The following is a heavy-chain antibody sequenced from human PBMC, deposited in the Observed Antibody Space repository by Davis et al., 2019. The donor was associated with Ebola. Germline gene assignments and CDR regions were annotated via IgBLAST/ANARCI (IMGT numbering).Heavy chain of an antibody. CDR3: GRVYSGSYDP. J-gene: IGHJ5*02. CDR1: GFTFSSYW. Sequence: PGGSLRLSCAASGFTFSSYWMSWVRQAPGKGLEWVANIKQGGDERYYVDSVKGRFIISRDEAKNSLYLQMNSLRAEDTAVYYCGRVYSGSYDPWGQGTLVTVSS. CDR2: IKQGGDER. V-gene: IGHV3-7*01. D-gene: IGHD1-26*01.